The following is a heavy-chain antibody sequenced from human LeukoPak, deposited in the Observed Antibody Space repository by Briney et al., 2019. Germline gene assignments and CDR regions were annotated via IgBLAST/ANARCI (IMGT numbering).Heavy chain of an antibody. V-gene: IGHV1-18*01. J-gene: IGHJ4*02. D-gene: IGHD2-2*01. CDR3: ARVVVVVPAAPETYYFES. CDR1: GYIFTNYG. Sequence: ASVKVSCKASGYIFTNYGISWVRQAPGQGLAWMGWIIAYNGDTKYPQRFQGRVTMTTDTTTNTAGMELRSLRSDDTAVYYCARVVVVVPAAPETYYFESWGQGTLVTVSS. CDR2: IIAYNGDT.